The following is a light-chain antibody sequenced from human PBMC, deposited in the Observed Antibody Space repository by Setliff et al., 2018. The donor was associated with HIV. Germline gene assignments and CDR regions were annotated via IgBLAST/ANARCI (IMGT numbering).Light chain of an antibody. CDR1: SSDIGRYNL. CDR2: QAT. V-gene: IGLV2-23*01. Sequence: QSVLTQPASVSGSPGQSITISCTGTSSDIGRYNLVSRYQQYPGKAPKLMIYQATKRPSGVSNRFSGSKSGNTASLTISGLQAEDEADYYCCSNTGSNTYVIGSGTKVTVL. J-gene: IGLJ1*01. CDR3: CSNTGSNTYV.